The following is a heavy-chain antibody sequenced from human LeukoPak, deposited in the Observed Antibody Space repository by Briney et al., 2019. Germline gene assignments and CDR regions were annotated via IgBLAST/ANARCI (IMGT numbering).Heavy chain of an antibody. CDR1: GYTFTGYW. V-gene: IGHV5-51*01. CDR2: IYPGDSDT. CDR3: ARPHYGQLNGAFDI. D-gene: IGHD6-6*01. Sequence: KVSCKASGYTFTGYWIGWVRQMPGKGLEWMGIIYPGDSDTRYSPSFQGQVTISADKSISTAYLQWSSLKASDTAMYYCARPHYGQLNGAFDIWGQGTMVTVSS. J-gene: IGHJ3*02.